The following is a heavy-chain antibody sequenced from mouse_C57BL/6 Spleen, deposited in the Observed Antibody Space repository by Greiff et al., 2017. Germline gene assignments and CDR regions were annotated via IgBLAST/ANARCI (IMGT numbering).Heavy chain of an antibody. CDR3: ARGALITTVEYFDY. CDR2: IHPNSGST. J-gene: IGHJ2*01. Sequence: QVQLKQPGAELVKPGASVKLSCKASGYTFTSYWMHWVKQRPGQGLEWIGMIHPNSGSTNYNEKFKSKDTLTVDKSSSTAYMQRSSLTSEYAAVYYCARGALITTVEYFDYWGQGTTLTVSS. D-gene: IGHD1-1*01. V-gene: IGHV1-64*01. CDR1: GYTFTSYW.